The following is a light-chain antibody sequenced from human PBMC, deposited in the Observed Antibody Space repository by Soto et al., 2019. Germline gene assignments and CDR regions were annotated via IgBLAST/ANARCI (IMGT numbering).Light chain of an antibody. Sequence: DIQMTQSPSSLSASVGDRVTITCRASQGIINYLAWYQQKPGKVPKLLIYAASTLQSGVPSRFSGSGSGTDFTLTISSLQPEDVATYYCQKYKSAPFTLGTGTKVDIK. J-gene: IGKJ3*01. CDR3: QKYKSAPFT. CDR2: AAS. CDR1: QGIINY. V-gene: IGKV1-27*01.